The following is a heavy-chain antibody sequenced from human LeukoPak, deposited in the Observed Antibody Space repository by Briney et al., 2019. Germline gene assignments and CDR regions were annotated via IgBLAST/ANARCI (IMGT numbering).Heavy chain of an antibody. V-gene: IGHV3-23*01. CDR2: ISGSGGST. CDR3: AKGSYMSSGWYYYYYVDV. J-gene: IGHJ6*03. Sequence: PGGSLRLSCAASGFTFSSYAMSWVRQAPGKGLEWVSAISGSGGSTYYADSVKGRFTISRDNSKNTLYLQMNSLRAEDTAVYYCAKGSYMSSGWYYYYYVDVWGKGTTVTVSS. D-gene: IGHD6-19*01. CDR1: GFTFSSYA.